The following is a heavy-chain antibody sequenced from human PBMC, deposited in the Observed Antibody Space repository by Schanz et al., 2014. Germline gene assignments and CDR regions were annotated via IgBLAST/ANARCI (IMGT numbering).Heavy chain of an antibody. J-gene: IGHJ4*02. CDR3: AKSLESCPGGRCGRGYFDY. CDR2: ISTSGDTA. CDR1: GFSFGTYA. V-gene: IGHV3-23*01. Sequence: EVHLLESGGGLVQPGGSLRLSCAASGFSFGTYAMSWVRQAPGKGLEWVSRISTSGDTAYYADSMKGRFTISRDKFKGSLDLQMSSLRAEDTAVYYCAKSLESCPGGRCGRGYFDYWGQGTLVTVSS. D-gene: IGHD2-8*02.